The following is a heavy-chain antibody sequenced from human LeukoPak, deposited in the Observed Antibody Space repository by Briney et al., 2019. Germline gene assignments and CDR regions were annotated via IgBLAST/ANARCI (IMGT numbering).Heavy chain of an antibody. CDR3: ARVHCSSTSCYRGYYYYGMDV. Sequence: GGSLRLSCAASGFTISSYAMHWVRQAPGKGLEWVAVISYDGSNKYYADSVKGRFTISRDNSKNTLYLQMNSLRAEDTAVYYCARVHCSSTSCYRGYYYYGMDVWGQGTTVTVSS. J-gene: IGHJ6*02. CDR1: GFTISSYA. V-gene: IGHV3-30-3*01. CDR2: ISYDGSNK. D-gene: IGHD2-2*02.